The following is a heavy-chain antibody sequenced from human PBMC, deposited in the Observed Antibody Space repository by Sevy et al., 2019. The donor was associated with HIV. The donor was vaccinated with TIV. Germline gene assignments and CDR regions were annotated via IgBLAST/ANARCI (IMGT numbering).Heavy chain of an antibody. J-gene: IGHJ6*02. D-gene: IGHD6-13*01. Sequence: GGSLRLSCVASGFTFSGSAMQWVRQASGKGLEWVGRIRSKGNSYATAYAASVKGRFTISRDDSKNTVYLQMNSLKTEDTAVYYCAREFIAETYMDVWGQGTTVTVSS. CDR3: AREFIAETYMDV. CDR1: GFTFSGSA. V-gene: IGHV3-73*01. CDR2: IRSKGNSYAT.